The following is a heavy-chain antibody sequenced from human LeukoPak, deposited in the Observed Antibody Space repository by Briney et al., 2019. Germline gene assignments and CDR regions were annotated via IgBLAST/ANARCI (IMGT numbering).Heavy chain of an antibody. D-gene: IGHD1-1*01. V-gene: IGHV4-39*01. CDR3: ASKLSHYYYYMDV. CDR1: GGSISSSSYY. Sequence: PSETLSVTCTVSGGSISSSSYYWGWIRQPPGKGLEWIGSIYYSGSTYYNPSLKSRVTISVDTSKNQFSLKLSSVTAADTAVYYCASKLSHYYYYMDVWGKGTTVTVSS. J-gene: IGHJ6*03. CDR2: IYYSGST.